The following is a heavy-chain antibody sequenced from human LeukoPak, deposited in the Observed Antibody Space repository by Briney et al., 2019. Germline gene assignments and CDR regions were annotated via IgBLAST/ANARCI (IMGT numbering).Heavy chain of an antibody. CDR1: GGSFSGYY. D-gene: IGHD6-13*01. Sequence: SSETLSLTCGVSGGSFSGYYWSWIRQPPGKGLEWIGEINHNGITNYNPSLKSRVTISADTSKKQFSLRLSAATVADTAIYYCARLPGTNAYWGQGTLVTVSS. CDR2: INHNGIT. CDR3: ARLPGTNAY. J-gene: IGHJ4*02. V-gene: IGHV4-34*01.